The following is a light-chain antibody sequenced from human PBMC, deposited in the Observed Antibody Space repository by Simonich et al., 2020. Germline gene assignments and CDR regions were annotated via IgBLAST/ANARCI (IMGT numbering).Light chain of an antibody. V-gene: IGLV1-47*01. CDR1: SSNIGSNY. CDR3: AAWDDSLSGYV. CDR2: RNN. Sequence: QSVLTQPPSASGTPGQRVTISCSGSSSNIGSNYVYWYQQLPGTAPKLLLYRNNRRPSGVPDRFSGSKSGTSASLAISGLRSEDEADYYCAAWDDSLSGYVFGTGTKVTVL. J-gene: IGLJ1*01.